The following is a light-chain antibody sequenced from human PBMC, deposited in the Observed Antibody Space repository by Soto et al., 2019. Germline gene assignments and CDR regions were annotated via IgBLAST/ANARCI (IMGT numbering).Light chain of an antibody. J-gene: IGKJ1*01. CDR2: AAS. Sequence: DIQMTQSPSSLSASVGDRVTISCRASQTITTYLNWYQQKPGKAPKLLIYAASSLHSGVPSRFSGCGSGRDFTLTISSLQPEDFAAYHCQQTYSALWTFGQGTKLEIK. V-gene: IGKV1-39*01. CDR3: QQTYSALWT. CDR1: QTITTY.